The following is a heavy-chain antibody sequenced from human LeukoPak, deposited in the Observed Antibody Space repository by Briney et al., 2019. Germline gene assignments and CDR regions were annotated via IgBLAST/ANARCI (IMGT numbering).Heavy chain of an antibody. V-gene: IGHV1-18*01. CDR1: GYTFTSYG. CDR3: ARGTNEAGYSSSWYKGNWFDP. J-gene: IGHJ5*02. Sequence: ASVKVSCKASGYTFTSYGISWVRQAPGQGLEWMGWISAYNGNTNYAQKLQGGVTITTDTSTSTAYMELRSLRSDDTAVYYCARGTNEAGYSSSWYKGNWFDPWGQGTLVTVSS. CDR2: ISAYNGNT. D-gene: IGHD6-13*01.